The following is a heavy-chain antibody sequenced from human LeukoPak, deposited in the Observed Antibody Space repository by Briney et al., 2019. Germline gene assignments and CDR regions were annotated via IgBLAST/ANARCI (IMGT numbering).Heavy chain of an antibody. CDR1: GFTFGSHW. CDR2: VKTDGSSV. J-gene: IGHJ4*02. CDR3: ARGYGAFVDY. D-gene: IGHD4/OR15-4a*01. V-gene: IGHV3-74*01. Sequence: GGSLRLSCAASGFTFGSHWMHWVRQAPGKGLMWVSRVKTDGSSVSYADSVKGRFTISRDNAKNTLYLQMNSLGAGDTAVYYCARGYGAFVDYWGQGTLVTVSS.